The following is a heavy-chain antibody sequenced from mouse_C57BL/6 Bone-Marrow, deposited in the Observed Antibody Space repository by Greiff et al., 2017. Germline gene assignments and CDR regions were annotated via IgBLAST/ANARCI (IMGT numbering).Heavy chain of an antibody. CDR1: GYSITSGCY. J-gene: IGHJ2*01. D-gene: IGHD6-2*01. CDR3: AREVSY. CDR2: ISYDGSN. V-gene: IGHV3-6*01. Sequence: EVQLKQSGPGLVKPSQSLSLTCSVTGYSITSGCYWNWIRQFPGNNLEWMGYISYDGSNNYNPSLKNRISITLDTSKNQFFLKLNSVTTEDTATYYCAREVSYWGQGTTLTVSS.